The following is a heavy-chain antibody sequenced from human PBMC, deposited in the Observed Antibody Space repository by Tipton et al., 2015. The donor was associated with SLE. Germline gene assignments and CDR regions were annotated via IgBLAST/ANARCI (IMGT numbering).Heavy chain of an antibody. CDR3: ARDTMSMMMVVTLDY. CDR1: GFPFSGYW. D-gene: IGHD3-22*01. CDR2: INTDESDM. Sequence: SLRLSCAASGFPFSGYWMHWVRQAPGKGLVWVSRINTDESDMSYANSVKGRFTISRDNAKNSLFLQMNSLRAEDTAVYFCARDTMSMMMVVTLDYWGQGTLVTVSS. J-gene: IGHJ4*02. V-gene: IGHV3-74*01.